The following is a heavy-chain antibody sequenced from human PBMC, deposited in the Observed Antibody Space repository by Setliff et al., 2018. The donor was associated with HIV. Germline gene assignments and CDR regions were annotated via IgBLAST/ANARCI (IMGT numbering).Heavy chain of an antibody. D-gene: IGHD6-25*01. Sequence: GGSLRLSCAASEFSFKKHWMSWVRQAPGKGLEWVASINQDGSEILYVGSEQDRFTISRDNAKKLLYLQLDSLRVEDTAVYFCARDSGWGAIDYWGQGTLVTVSS. CDR3: ARDSGWGAIDY. CDR2: INQDGSEI. J-gene: IGHJ4*02. V-gene: IGHV3-7*01. CDR1: EFSFKKHW.